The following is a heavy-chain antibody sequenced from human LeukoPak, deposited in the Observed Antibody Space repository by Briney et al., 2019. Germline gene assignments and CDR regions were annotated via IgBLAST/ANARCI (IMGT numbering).Heavy chain of an antibody. D-gene: IGHD5-18*01. CDR3: AREGRGYSYGSADY. Sequence: ASVKVSCKASGYTFTGYYMHWVRQAPGQGLEWMGWINPNSGGTNYAQKFQGWVTMTRDTSISTAYMELSRLRSDDTVVYYCAREGRGYSYGSADYWGQGTLVTVSS. J-gene: IGHJ4*02. CDR1: GYTFTGYY. CDR2: INPNSGGT. V-gene: IGHV1-2*04.